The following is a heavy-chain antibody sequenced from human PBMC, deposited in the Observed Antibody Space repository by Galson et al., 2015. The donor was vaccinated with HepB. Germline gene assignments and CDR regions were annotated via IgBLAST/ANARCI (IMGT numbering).Heavy chain of an antibody. CDR3: ARHERQTGYNYFYHYMDV. Sequence: QSGAEVKKPGESLKISCKGSGYSFTNYWIGWVRQMPGKGLEWMGIIYPDDSDITYSPSFQGQVTISVDKSISTTYLQWSSLKASDTAIYYCARHERQTGYNYFYHYMDVWGKGTTVTVSS. CDR2: IYPDDSDI. CDR1: GYSFTNYW. D-gene: IGHD3-9*01. J-gene: IGHJ6*03. V-gene: IGHV5-51*01.